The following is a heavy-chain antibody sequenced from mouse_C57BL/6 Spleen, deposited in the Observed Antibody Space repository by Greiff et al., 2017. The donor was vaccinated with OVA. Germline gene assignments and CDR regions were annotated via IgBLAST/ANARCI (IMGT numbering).Heavy chain of an antibody. J-gene: IGHJ4*01. Sequence: QVQLQQPGAELVKPGASVKLSCKASGYTFTSYWMQWVKQRPGQGLEWIGEIDPSDSYTNYNQKFKGKATLTVDTSSSTAYMQLSSLTSEDSAVDYCASLRRVVAGGAMDYWGQGTSVTVSS. CDR2: IDPSDSYT. D-gene: IGHD1-1*01. CDR3: ASLRRVVAGGAMDY. V-gene: IGHV1-50*01. CDR1: GYTFTSYW.